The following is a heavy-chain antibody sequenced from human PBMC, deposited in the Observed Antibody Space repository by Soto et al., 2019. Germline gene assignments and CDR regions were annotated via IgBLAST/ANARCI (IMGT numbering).Heavy chain of an antibody. CDR2: IIPIFGKP. J-gene: IGHJ4*02. CDR3: TTRDQGRFDH. CDR1: EGTFNNYA. Sequence: QVQLVQSGAEVKKPGSSVTVSCKATEGTFNNYAFSWVRQAPGQGLEWMGGIIPIFGKPNYAQKFQGRVTITADKPTRTAYMELSSLTSQDTAVYYCTTRDQGRFDHWGQGTPLTVSS. V-gene: IGHV1-69*06.